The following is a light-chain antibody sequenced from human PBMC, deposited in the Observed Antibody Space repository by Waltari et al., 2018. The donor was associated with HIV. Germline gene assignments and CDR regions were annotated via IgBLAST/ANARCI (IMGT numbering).Light chain of an antibody. CDR3: SSYTTRSTPDPNWV. CDR2: EVS. CDR1: SSDVGGYNY. V-gene: IGLV2-14*01. Sequence: QSALTQPASVSGSPGQSITISCTGTSSDVGGYNYVSWYQQHPGKAPKLMIFEVSNRPAGVSNLFSGSKSVNTASLTISGLQAEDEADYYCSSYTTRSTPDPNWVFGGGTKLTVL. J-gene: IGLJ3*02.